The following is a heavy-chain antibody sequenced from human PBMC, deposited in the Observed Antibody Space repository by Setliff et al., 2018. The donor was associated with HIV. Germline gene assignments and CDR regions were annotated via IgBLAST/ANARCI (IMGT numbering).Heavy chain of an antibody. Sequence: QSGGSLRLSCAGSGFTFSGYGMHWVRQAPGKGLEWVGIIWYDGRHADYADSVKGRFTISRDNSKNTLYLQLDSLSADDTAVYYCARDGRNVDRDIDYWGQGTLVTVSS. CDR2: IWYDGRHA. J-gene: IGHJ4*02. V-gene: IGHV3-33*01. D-gene: IGHD1-26*01. CDR1: GFTFSGYG. CDR3: ARDGRNVDRDIDY.